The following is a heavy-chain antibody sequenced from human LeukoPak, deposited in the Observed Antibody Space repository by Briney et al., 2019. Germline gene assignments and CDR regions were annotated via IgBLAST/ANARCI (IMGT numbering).Heavy chain of an antibody. CDR3: ARDAPGRGYYYDSSGYLDY. J-gene: IGHJ4*02. CDR2: IIPILGIA. Sequence: SVKVSCKASGYTFTSYGISWVRQAPGQGLEWMGRIIPILGIANYAQKFQGRVTITADKSTSTAYMELSSLRSEDTAVYYCARDAPGRGYYYDSSGYLDYWGQGTLVTVSS. CDR1: GYTFTSYG. V-gene: IGHV1-69*04. D-gene: IGHD3-22*01.